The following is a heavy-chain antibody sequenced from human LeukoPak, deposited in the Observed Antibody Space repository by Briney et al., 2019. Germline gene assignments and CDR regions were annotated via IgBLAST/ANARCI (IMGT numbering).Heavy chain of an antibody. CDR1: GGSISSSSYY. Sequence: PSETLSLTCTVSGGSISSSSYYWGWIRQPPGKGLEWIGSIYYSGSTNYNPSLKSRVTISVDTSKNQFSLKLSSVTAADTAVYYCARGYWGELLGLFDYWGQGTLVTVSS. CDR3: ARGYWGELLGLFDY. CDR2: IYYSGST. J-gene: IGHJ4*02. D-gene: IGHD1-26*01. V-gene: IGHV4-39*07.